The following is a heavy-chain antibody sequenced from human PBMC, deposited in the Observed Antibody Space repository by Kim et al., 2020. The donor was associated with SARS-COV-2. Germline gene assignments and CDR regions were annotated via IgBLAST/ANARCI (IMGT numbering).Heavy chain of an antibody. V-gene: IGHV3-30*02. CDR3: AKDITMIVVVITVGIDN. J-gene: IGHJ4*02. Sequence: VRGRFPISSDNSKNTLYLQMNSLRPEDTAVYYCAKDITMIVVVITVGIDNWGQGTLVTVSS. D-gene: IGHD3-22*01.